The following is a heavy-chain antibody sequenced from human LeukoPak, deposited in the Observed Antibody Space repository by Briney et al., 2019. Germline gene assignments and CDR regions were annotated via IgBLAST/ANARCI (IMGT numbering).Heavy chain of an antibody. Sequence: GRSLRLSCAASGFTFSAYDMHWVRQAPGKGLEWVAVISNDGNKKFYPDSVKGRFTISRDNSENTLYLHMSRLSGEDTAVYYCAKDLYGDWAFDIWGQGTMVTVSS. CDR3: AKDLYGDWAFDI. V-gene: IGHV3-30*18. D-gene: IGHD4-17*01. CDR1: GFTFSAYD. J-gene: IGHJ3*02. CDR2: ISNDGNKK.